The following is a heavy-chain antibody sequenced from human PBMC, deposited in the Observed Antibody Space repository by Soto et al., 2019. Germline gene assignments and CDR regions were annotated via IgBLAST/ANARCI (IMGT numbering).Heavy chain of an antibody. V-gene: IGHV2-5*01. D-gene: IGHD3-22*01. CDR3: GHTKAYYDDDSGHYFFAH. Sequence: SGPTLVNPTQTLTLTCTFSGFSLTTSGVGVDWIRQPPGKALEWLALIYWNDDRRYSPSLKSRLTITKDTSKNQVVLTMTNMDPVDTATYFCGHTKAYYDDDSGHYFFAHWDQGALVTVSS. CDR1: GFSLTTSGVG. J-gene: IGHJ4*02. CDR2: IYWNDDR.